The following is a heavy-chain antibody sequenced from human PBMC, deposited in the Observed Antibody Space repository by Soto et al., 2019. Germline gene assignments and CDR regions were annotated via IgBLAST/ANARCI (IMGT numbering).Heavy chain of an antibody. CDR1: GGTFSSYA. D-gene: IGHD4-17*01. Sequence: SVKVSCKASGGTFSSYAISWVRQAPGQGLEWMGGIIPIFGTANYAQKFQGRVTMTADESTSTAYMELSSLRSEDTAVYYCARDRDYGDYYYYYGMDVWGQGTTVTVSS. CDR2: IIPIFGTA. V-gene: IGHV1-69*13. CDR3: ARDRDYGDYYYYYGMDV. J-gene: IGHJ6*02.